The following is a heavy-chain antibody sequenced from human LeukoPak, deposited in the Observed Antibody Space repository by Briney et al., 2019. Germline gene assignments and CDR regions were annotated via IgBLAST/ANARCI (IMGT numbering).Heavy chain of an antibody. V-gene: IGHV3-21*04. CDR1: GFTFSSYS. J-gene: IGHJ4*02. D-gene: IGHD3-9*01. CDR3: AKNVNYDILTGRIDY. Sequence: PGGSLRLSCAASGFTFSSYSMNWVRQAPGKGLEWVSSISSSSSSYIYYADSVKGRFTISRDNSKNTLYLQMNSLRAEDTAVYYCAKNVNYDILTGRIDYWGQGTLVTVSS. CDR2: ISSSSSSYI.